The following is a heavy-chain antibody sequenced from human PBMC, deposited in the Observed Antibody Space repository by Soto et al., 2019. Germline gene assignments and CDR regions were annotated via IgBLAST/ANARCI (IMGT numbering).Heavy chain of an antibody. CDR2: INHSGST. V-gene: IGHV4-34*01. Sequence: PSETLSLTCAVYGGSFSGYYWSWIRQPPGKGLEWIGEINHSGSTNYNPSLKSRVTISVDTSKNQFSLKLSSVTAADTAVYYCARVTPDDSSGYYAYWGQGTLVTVSS. J-gene: IGHJ4*02. CDR3: ARVTPDDSSGYYAY. D-gene: IGHD3-22*01. CDR1: GGSFSGYY.